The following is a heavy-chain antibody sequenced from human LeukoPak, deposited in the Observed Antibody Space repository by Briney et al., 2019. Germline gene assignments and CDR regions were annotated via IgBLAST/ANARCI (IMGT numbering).Heavy chain of an antibody. V-gene: IGHV4-4*02. CDR3: ARDQSGGIYRYTFDI. CDR1: GVSISTTNW. J-gene: IGHJ3*02. Sequence: SETLSLTCGVSGVSISTTNWWTWVRQPPGEGLEWIGEVHLSGSTNYNPSLKSRVTISVDTSENQFSLRLTSVTAADTAVYYCARDQSGGIYRYTFDIWGQGTKVTVSS. D-gene: IGHD2-15*01. CDR2: VHLSGST.